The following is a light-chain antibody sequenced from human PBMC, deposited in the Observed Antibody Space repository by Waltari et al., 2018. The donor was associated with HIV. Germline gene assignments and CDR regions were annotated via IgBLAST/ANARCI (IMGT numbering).Light chain of an antibody. CDR2: EVG. J-gene: IGLJ1*01. V-gene: IGLV2-11*01. CDR1: SSDVGGYNS. CDR3: CSYGGTYNV. Sequence: QSALTQPRSVSGSPGQSVTISCTGTSSDVGGYNSVSWYQQHPGKAPKLLIYEVGKWPAGVPDRFSGSKSGNTASLTISGLRADDEADYYCCSYGGTYNVFGTGTKVTIL.